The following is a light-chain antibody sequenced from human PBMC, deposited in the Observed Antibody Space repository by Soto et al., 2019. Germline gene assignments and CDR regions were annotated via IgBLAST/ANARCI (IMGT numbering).Light chain of an antibody. CDR1: TSDVGGYNF. CDR3: CSYAGSSSYI. Sequence: QSALTQPRSVSGSPGQSVTISCTGTTSDVGGYNFVSWYQQHPSKAPKLMIYDVTKRPSGVPDRFSGSKSGSTASLTITGLEAEDEADYYCCSYAGSSSYIFGIGTKLTVL. V-gene: IGLV2-11*01. J-gene: IGLJ1*01. CDR2: DVT.